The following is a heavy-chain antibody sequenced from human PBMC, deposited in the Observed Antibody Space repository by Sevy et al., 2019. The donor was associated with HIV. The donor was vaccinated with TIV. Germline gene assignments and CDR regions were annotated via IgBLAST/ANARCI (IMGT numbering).Heavy chain of an antibody. CDR1: GFTFSSYW. J-gene: IGHJ6*02. CDR2: IKQDGSEK. D-gene: IGHD2-2*01. Sequence: GGSLRLSCAASGFTFSSYWMSWVRQAPGKGLEWVANIKQDGSEKYYVDSVKGRFTISRDNAKNSLYLQMNSLRAEDTAVYYCARSLKDIVVVPAAMCYYYYYYGMDVWGQGTTVTVSS. V-gene: IGHV3-7*01. CDR3: ARSLKDIVVVPAAMCYYYYYYGMDV.